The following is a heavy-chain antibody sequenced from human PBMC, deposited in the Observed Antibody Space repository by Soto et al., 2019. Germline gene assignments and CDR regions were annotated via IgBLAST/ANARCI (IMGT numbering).Heavy chain of an antibody. J-gene: IGHJ4*02. D-gene: IGHD7-27*01. V-gene: IGHV4-4*02. CDR1: GVSISSGNW. CDR3: ARELNPWGVDY. Sequence: SETLSLTCAVSGVSISSGNWWTWVRQSPQRGLEYIGEIFHDGTANYYPSFERRVAISVDTSKNQFSLKLSSVTAADTAVYYCARELNPWGVDYWGQGTLVTVSS. CDR2: IFHDGTA.